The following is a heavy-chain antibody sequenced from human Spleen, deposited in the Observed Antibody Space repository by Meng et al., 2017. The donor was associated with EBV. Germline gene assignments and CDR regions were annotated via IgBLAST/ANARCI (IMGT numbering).Heavy chain of an antibody. CDR3: ARGRFYLDS. V-gene: IGHV1-18*01. D-gene: IGHD3-16*01. CDR1: GYTSTNYG. J-gene: IGHJ4*02. Sequence: QGQAVQCGPEVKTPGASVKVSCKASGYTSTNYGITCVRQAPGQGVEWMGWISPHNGNTNYAQTLQGRVTMTTDTSTSTAYLELRSLRSDDTAVYYCARGRFYLDSWGQGTLVTVSS. CDR2: ISPHNGNT.